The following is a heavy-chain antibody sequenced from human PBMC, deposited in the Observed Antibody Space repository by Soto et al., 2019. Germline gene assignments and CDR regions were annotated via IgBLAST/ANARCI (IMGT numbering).Heavy chain of an antibody. CDR3: AKGQHCSTTSCYFYYYGMDV. CDR2: ISYDGNNK. V-gene: IGHV3-30*18. CDR1: GFTFSTYG. J-gene: IGHJ6*02. D-gene: IGHD2-2*01. Sequence: QVQLVESGGGVVQPGRSLRLSCAASGFTFSTYGMHWVRQAPGKGLEWVAVISYDGNNKYYVDSVKGRLTISRDNSKKTLYLQMNSLRAEDTAVYYCAKGQHCSTTSCYFYYYGMDVWGQGTTVAVSS.